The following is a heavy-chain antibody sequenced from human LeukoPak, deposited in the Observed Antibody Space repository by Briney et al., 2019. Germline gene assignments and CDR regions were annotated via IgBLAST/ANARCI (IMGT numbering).Heavy chain of an antibody. Sequence: GASVKVSCKASGYTVSHHGISWVRQAPGQGLEWMGRINPNSGGTNYAQKFQGRVTMTRDTSISTAYMELSRLRSDDTAVYYCAREPNTYYDSSGAPRAFDIWGQGTMVTVSS. J-gene: IGHJ3*02. CDR3: AREPNTYYDSSGAPRAFDI. D-gene: IGHD3-22*01. V-gene: IGHV1-2*06. CDR2: INPNSGGT. CDR1: GYTVSHHG.